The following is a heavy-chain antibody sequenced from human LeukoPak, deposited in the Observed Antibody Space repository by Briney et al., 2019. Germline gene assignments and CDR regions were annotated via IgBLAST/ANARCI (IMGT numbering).Heavy chain of an antibody. J-gene: IGHJ4*02. Sequence: GGSLRLSCAVSGFSVSDNYMSWVRQTPGGGLEWVSVIFGDSTYYIDSVKGRFTISRDNSKNMLFLQMNSLRAEDTAVYYCAKARLIGTMVRGVPIGEFDYWGQGTLVTVSS. D-gene: IGHD3-10*01. V-gene: IGHV3-53*01. CDR1: GFSVSDNY. CDR2: IFGDST. CDR3: AKARLIGTMVRGVPIGEFDY.